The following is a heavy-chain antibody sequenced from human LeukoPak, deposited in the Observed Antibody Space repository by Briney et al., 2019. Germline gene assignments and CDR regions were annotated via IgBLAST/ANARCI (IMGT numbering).Heavy chain of an antibody. CDR1: GGTFSSYA. Sequence: SVKVSCKASGGTFSSYAISWVRQAPGQGLEWMGGIIPIFGTANYAQKFQGRVTITADESTSIAYMELSSLRSEDTAVYYCARVCSSSCDYYYGMDVWGQGTTVTVSS. CDR2: IIPIFGTA. V-gene: IGHV1-69*13. D-gene: IGHD6-13*01. CDR3: ARVCSSSCDYYYGMDV. J-gene: IGHJ6*02.